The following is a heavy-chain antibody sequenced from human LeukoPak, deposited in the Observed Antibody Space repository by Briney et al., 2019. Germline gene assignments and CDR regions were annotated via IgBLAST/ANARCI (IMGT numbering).Heavy chain of an antibody. J-gene: IGHJ1*01. V-gene: IGHV3-33*08. D-gene: IGHD6-6*01. CDR3: AREAAIAAEAYFQH. CDR1: GFTFSSYG. CDR2: IWYDGSNK. Sequence: PGGSLRLSCAASGFTFSSYGMHWVRQAPGKGLEWVAVIWYDGSNKYYADSVKGRFTISRDNSKNTLYLQMNSLRAEDTAVYYCAREAAIAAEAYFQHWGQGTLVTVSP.